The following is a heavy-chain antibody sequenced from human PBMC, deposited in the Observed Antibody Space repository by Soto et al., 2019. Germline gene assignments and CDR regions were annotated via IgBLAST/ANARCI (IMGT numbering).Heavy chain of an antibody. CDR3: ARLGWELLSGRRDFDY. Sequence: QVLLVQSGPEVKKPGASMKVSCKTSGYTFSDLALTWVRQAPDQGLEWLGWISPYTGNTNYAQRLQDRVTMTTDTSTSTAYLELRSLRSDDTAVYYCARLGWELLSGRRDFDYWGQGTLVTVSS. CDR1: GYTFSDLA. CDR2: ISPYTGNT. D-gene: IGHD1-26*01. V-gene: IGHV1-18*01. J-gene: IGHJ4*02.